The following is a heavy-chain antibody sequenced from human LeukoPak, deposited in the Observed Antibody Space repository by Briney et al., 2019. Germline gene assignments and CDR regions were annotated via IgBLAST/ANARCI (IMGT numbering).Heavy chain of an antibody. D-gene: IGHD1-26*01. J-gene: IGHJ4*02. V-gene: IGHV3-74*01. CDR3: VRLGGNYEY. CDR1: GLPFSSYW. Sequence: PGGSLRLSCAASGLPFSSYWMHWVRQAPGEGLLWVSVIIPDGSSTTYADSVKGRFTISRDNAKNTLYLQMNSLRAEDTAIYYCVRLGGNYEYWGQGTLVTVSS. CDR2: IIPDGSST.